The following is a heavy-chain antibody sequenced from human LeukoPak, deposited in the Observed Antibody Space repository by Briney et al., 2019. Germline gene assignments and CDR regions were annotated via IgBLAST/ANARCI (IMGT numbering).Heavy chain of an antibody. CDR3: ARDERATGALYYFDY. D-gene: IGHD5-12*01. CDR1: GFTFSSYA. CDR2: ISYDGSNK. Sequence: PGGSLRLSCAASGFTFSSYAMHWVRQAPGKGLEWVAVISYDGSNKYYADSVKGRFTISRDNSKNTLYLQMNSLRAEDTAVYYCARDERATGALYYFDYWGQGTLVTVSS. V-gene: IGHV3-30-3*01. J-gene: IGHJ4*02.